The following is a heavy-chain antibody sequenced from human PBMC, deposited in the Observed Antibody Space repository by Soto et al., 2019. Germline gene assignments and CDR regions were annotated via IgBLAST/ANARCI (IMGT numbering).Heavy chain of an antibody. V-gene: IGHV1-8*01. J-gene: IGHJ5*02. CDR3: ARDDYYGSGSYSINWFDP. Sequence: ASVKVSCKASGYTFTSYDINWVRQATGQGLEWMGWMNPNSGNTGYAQKFQGRVTMTRNTSISTAYMELSSLRSEDTAVYYCARDDYYGSGSYSINWFDPWGQGTLVTVSS. CDR2: MNPNSGNT. D-gene: IGHD3-10*01. CDR1: GYTFTSYD.